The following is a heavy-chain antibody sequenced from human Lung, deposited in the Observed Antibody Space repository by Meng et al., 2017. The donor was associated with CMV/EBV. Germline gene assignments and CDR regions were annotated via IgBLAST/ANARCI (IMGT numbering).Heavy chain of an antibody. CDR1: GGSINSYY. CDR2: FYYRGNS. V-gene: IGHV4-59*01. CDR3: ARGSYLAVEG. Sequence: HVQLRGSGPGLVKPSETLSLTCTVSGGSINSYYWSWIRQAPGQGLEWLGYFYYRGNSNYNPSLKSRVTISVDTSKNLFSLNLTSVTAADAALYSCARGSYLAVEGWGLGTLVTVSS. J-gene: IGHJ4*02. D-gene: IGHD2-21*01.